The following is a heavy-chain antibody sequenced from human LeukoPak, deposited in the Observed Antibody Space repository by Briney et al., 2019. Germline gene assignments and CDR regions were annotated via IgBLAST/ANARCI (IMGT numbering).Heavy chain of an antibody. CDR1: AYTFTVYH. CDR3: ARDPYDGNYFFDY. Sequence: ASVKVSCKTSAYTFTVYHVHWVRQAPGQGLEWMGWFNGNSGATKYAQKFQGRVTMTRDTSIGTDFMELTSLISDDTAIYYCARDPYDGNYFFDYGGQGTLVPGAS. D-gene: IGHD2/OR15-2a*01. J-gene: IGHJ4*02. V-gene: IGHV1-2*02. CDR2: FNGNSGAT.